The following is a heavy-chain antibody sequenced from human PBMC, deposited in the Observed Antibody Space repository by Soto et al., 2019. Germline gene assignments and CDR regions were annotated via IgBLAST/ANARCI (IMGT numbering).Heavy chain of an antibody. CDR2: IYYTGNT. CDR1: GASISGGDYY. Sequence: QVQLQESGPGLVKPSQTLSLTCTVSGASISGGDYYWTWIRQPPGKGLEWIGSIYYTGNTYSNPSLASRLSISVAPSNNPFALRLTSVTAPDTAIYYCARATYDSSTYYLDYWGQGTLVTVSS. V-gene: IGHV4-30-4*01. J-gene: IGHJ4*02. CDR3: ARATYDSSTYYLDY. D-gene: IGHD3-22*01.